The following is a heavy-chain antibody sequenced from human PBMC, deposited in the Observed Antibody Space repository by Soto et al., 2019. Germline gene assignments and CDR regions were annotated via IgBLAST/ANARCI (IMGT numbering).Heavy chain of an antibody. D-gene: IGHD2-2*01. CDR3: AFGSEYQVLAL. CDR1: AFTFSIDA. J-gene: IGHJ4*02. V-gene: IGHV3-23*01. Sequence: GSVRLSCAASAFTFSIDATGWVRQAPGKGLEWVSAISGSGGSTYYADSVKGRFTISRDNSKNTLYLQMNSLRAEVSAVYYCAFGSEYQVLALWGQGYLVTGS. CDR2: ISGSGGST.